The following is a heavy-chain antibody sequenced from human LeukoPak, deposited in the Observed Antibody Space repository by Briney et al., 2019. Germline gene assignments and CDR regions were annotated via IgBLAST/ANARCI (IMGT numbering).Heavy chain of an antibody. D-gene: IGHD6-13*01. Sequence: GGSLRLSCAASGFIFSSYSMNWVRQAPGKGLEWVSSISSSSSYIYYADSVKGRFTISRDNAKNSLYLQMNSLRAEDTAVYYCARDQRAAAGTYYYGMDVWGQGTTVTVSS. CDR2: ISSSSSYI. CDR1: GFIFSSYS. J-gene: IGHJ6*02. V-gene: IGHV3-21*01. CDR3: ARDQRAAAGTYYYGMDV.